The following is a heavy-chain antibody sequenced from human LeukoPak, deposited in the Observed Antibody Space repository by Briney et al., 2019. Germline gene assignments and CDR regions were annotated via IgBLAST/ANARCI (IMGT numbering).Heavy chain of an antibody. D-gene: IGHD3-10*02. J-gene: IGHJ6*04. CDR3: AELGITMIGGV. V-gene: IGHV3-66*01. Sequence: GGSLRLSCAASGFTVSSNYMSWVRQAPGKGLEWVSVIYSGGSTYYADSVKGRFTISRDNAKNSLYLQMNSLRAEDTAVYYCAELGITMIGGVWGKGTMVTISS. CDR2: IYSGGST. CDR1: GFTVSSNY.